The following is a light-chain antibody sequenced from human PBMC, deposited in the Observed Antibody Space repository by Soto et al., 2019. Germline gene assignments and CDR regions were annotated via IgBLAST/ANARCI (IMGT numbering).Light chain of an antibody. V-gene: IGKV3-20*01. CDR3: QQYRSSPWT. J-gene: IGKJ1*01. CDR1: QSLGNNY. Sequence: EIVLTQSPGTLSLSPGERATLSCRASQSLGNNYLAWYQQKPGQAPRVVMYGASSRASGIPDRFSGSGSGTDFTLTISRLEPEDYAVYHCQQYRSSPWTFGQGTKVDI. CDR2: GAS.